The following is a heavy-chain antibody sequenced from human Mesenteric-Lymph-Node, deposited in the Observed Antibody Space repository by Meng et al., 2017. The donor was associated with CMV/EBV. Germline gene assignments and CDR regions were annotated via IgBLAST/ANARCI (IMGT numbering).Heavy chain of an antibody. CDR2: INTNTGNP. V-gene: IGHV7-4-1*02. Sequence: KASGYTFTSYAMNWVRQAPGQGVEWTGWINTNTGNPTYAQGFTERFVFSLDTSVSTAYLQISSLKAEDTAVYYCARSYYYGSYYFDYWGQGTLVTVSS. CDR1: GYTFTSYA. D-gene: IGHD3-10*01. J-gene: IGHJ4*02. CDR3: ARSYYYGSYYFDY.